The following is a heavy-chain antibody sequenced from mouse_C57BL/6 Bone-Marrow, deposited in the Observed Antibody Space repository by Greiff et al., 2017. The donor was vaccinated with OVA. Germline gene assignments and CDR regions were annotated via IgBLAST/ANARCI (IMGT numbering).Heavy chain of an antibody. CDR3: ARVGTSPFAY. J-gene: IGHJ3*01. CDR1: GYSFTGYY. D-gene: IGHD4-1*01. CDR2: INPSTGGS. V-gene: IGHV1-42*01. Sequence: VQLKQSGPELVKPGASVKLSCKASGYSFTGYYMNWVKQSPEKSLEWIGEINPSTGGSTYNQKFRSKATLTVDKSSSTAYMQLKSLTSEDSAVYYCARVGTSPFAYWGQGTLVTVSA.